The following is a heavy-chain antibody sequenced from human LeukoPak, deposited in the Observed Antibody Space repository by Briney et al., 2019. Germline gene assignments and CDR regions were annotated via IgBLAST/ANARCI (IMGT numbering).Heavy chain of an antibody. V-gene: IGHV3-9*01. CDR2: ISWNSGSI. CDR1: GFTFDDYA. CDR3: AKGLSSSSWYFDY. Sequence: SLRLSCAASGFTFDDYAMHWVRQAPGKGLEWVSGISWNSGSIGYADSVKGRFTISRDNAKNSLYLQMNSLRAEDTALYYCAKGLSSSSWYFDYWGQGTLVTVSS. D-gene: IGHD6-13*01. J-gene: IGHJ4*02.